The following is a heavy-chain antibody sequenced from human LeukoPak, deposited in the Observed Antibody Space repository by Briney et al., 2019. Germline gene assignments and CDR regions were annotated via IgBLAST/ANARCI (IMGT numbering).Heavy chain of an antibody. V-gene: IGHV3-74*01. D-gene: IGHD3-3*01. CDR1: GFTFSDSW. CDR3: TRVFDPNDFWSGFCFDF. J-gene: IGHJ4*02. CDR2: INHDGSSA. Sequence: PGGSLRLSCAASGFTFSDSWMDWVRQAPGKGLQWVSRINHDGSSANYADSVRGRFTTSRDNAQNILYLHMKSLRADDTAVYYCTRVFDPNDFWSGFCFDFGGQGTLVSVSS.